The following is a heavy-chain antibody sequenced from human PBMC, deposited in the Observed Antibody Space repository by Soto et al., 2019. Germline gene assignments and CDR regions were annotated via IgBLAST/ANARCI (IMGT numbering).Heavy chain of an antibody. CDR1: GFTFSGSA. D-gene: IGHD5-18*01. J-gene: IGHJ4*02. V-gene: IGHV3-73*01. CDR3: VSKRGYSYGFHG. CDR2: IRSKANSYAT. Sequence: GGSLRLSCAASGFTFSGSAMHWVRQASGKGLEWVGRIRSKANSYATAYAASVKGRFTISRDDSKNTAYLQMNSLKTEDTAVYYCVSKRGYSYGFHGWGQGTLVTVSS.